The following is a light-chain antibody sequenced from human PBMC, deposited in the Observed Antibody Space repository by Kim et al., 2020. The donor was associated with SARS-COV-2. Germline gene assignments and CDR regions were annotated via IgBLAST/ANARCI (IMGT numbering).Light chain of an antibody. Sequence: AIRMTQSPSSFSASTGDRVTITCRASQGISSYLAWYQQKPGKAPKLLIYAASTLQSGVPSRFSGSGSGTDFTLTISCLQSEDFATYYCQQYYSYPHTCGQGTKLEI. V-gene: IGKV1-8*01. CDR2: AAS. J-gene: IGKJ2*01. CDR3: QQYYSYPHT. CDR1: QGISSY.